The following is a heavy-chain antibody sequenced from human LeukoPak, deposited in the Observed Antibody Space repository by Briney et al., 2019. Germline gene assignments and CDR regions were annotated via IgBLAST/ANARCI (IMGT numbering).Heavy chain of an antibody. CDR1: GFTFDDYG. J-gene: IGHJ6*03. CDR2: INWNGGST. D-gene: IGHD3-16*01. Sequence: GGSLRLSCAASGFTFDDYGMSWVRQAPGKGLEWVSGINWNGGSTGYADSVKGRFAISRDNAKNSLYLQMNSLRAEDTALYHCARFGGPGTNYYYYYMDVWGKGTTVTVSS. CDR3: ARFGGPGTNYYYYYMDV. V-gene: IGHV3-20*01.